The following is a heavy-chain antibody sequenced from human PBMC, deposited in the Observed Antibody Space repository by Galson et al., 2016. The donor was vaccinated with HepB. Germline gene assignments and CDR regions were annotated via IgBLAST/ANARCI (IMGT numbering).Heavy chain of an antibody. CDR1: GAAISDSSYY. CDR2: ISYSGFT. CDR3: ARRDVSRRDGYSVFEI. V-gene: IGHV4-39*02. Sequence: SETLSLTCSVSGAAISDSSYYWAWIRQPPGKGLEWLAMISYSGFTKYTPSLKSRLTISVDTSKTHFSLNLRAVTAADTAVYYCARRDVSRRDGYSVFEIWGQGTLITVSS. J-gene: IGHJ3*02. D-gene: IGHD4-11*01.